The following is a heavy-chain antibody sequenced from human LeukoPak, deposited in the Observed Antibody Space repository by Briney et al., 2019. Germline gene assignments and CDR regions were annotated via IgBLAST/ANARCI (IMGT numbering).Heavy chain of an antibody. CDR1: GFTFSSYA. CDR2: ISGSGGST. CDR3: ARDIEAVGATTADY. D-gene: IGHD1-26*01. Sequence: GGSLRLSCAASGFTFSSYAMSWVRQAPGKGLEWVSAISGSGGSTYYADSVKGRFTISRDNSKNTLYLQMNSLRAEDTAVYYCARDIEAVGATTADYWGQGTLVTVSS. V-gene: IGHV3-23*01. J-gene: IGHJ4*02.